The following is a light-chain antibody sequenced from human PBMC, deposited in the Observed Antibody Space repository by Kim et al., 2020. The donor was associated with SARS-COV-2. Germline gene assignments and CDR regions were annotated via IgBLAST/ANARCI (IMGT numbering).Light chain of an antibody. Sequence: SYELTQPPSVSLSPGQTASITCSGDKLGDKYASWYQQKPDQSPVVVIFRDNRRPSGIPEQFSGSNSGNTATLTISGTQAMDEADYYCQAWDSSIYVFGTGTKVTDL. J-gene: IGLJ1*01. CDR3: QAWDSSIYV. V-gene: IGLV3-1*01. CDR1: KLGDKY. CDR2: RDN.